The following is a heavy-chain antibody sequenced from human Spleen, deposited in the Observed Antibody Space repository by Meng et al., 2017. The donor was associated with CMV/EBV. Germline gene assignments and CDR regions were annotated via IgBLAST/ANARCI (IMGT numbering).Heavy chain of an antibody. Sequence: SGYRFTSYWIGWVRQVPGKGLEWMGIIYPGDYDTKYSPSFRGQVTMSVDKSISTAYLHLSSLKASDTAVYYCASLRQLQLPDAFDVWGQGTMVTVSS. CDR1: GYRFTSYW. D-gene: IGHD2-2*01. V-gene: IGHV5-51*01. J-gene: IGHJ3*01. CDR3: ASLRQLQLPDAFDV. CDR2: IYPGDYDT.